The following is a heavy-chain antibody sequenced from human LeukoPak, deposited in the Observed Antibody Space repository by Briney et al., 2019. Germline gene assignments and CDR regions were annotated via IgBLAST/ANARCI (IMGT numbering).Heavy chain of an antibody. CDR3: ARHRRGVHTYYDILTGYSTHDY. J-gene: IGHJ4*02. D-gene: IGHD3-9*01. V-gene: IGHV4-38-2*01. Sequence: SETLSLTCAVSGYSISSGYYWGWIRQPPGKGLEWIGSIYHSGSTYYNPSLTSRVTISVDTSKNQFSLKLSSVTAAGTAVYYCARHRRGVHTYYDILTGYSTHDYWGQGTLVTVSS. CDR2: IYHSGST. CDR1: GYSISSGYY.